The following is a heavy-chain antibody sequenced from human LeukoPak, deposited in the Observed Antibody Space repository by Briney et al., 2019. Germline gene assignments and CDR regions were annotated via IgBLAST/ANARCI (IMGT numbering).Heavy chain of an antibody. CDR2: ISAYNGNT. Sequence: GASVKVSCKASGGTFSSYAISWVRQAPGHGLEWMGWISAYNGNTNYAQKLQGRVTMTTDTSTSTAYMELRSLRSDDTAVYYCARDLQLGNTAMPHDYWGQGTLVTVSS. J-gene: IGHJ4*02. D-gene: IGHD5-18*01. CDR3: ARDLQLGNTAMPHDY. CDR1: GGTFSSYA. V-gene: IGHV1-18*01.